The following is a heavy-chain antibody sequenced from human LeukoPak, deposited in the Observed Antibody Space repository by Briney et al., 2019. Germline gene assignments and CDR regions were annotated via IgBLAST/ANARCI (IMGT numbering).Heavy chain of an antibody. CDR2: IYYSGGT. J-gene: IGHJ6*02. V-gene: IGHV4-59*01. CDR1: GGSISSYY. Sequence: SETLPLTCTVSGGSISSYYWSWIRQPPGKGLEWIGYIYYSGGTNYNPSLKSRVTISVDTSKNQFSLKLSSVTAADTAVYYCARGGAVAGPEEGYYYYGMDVWGQGTTVTVSS. D-gene: IGHD6-19*01. CDR3: ARGGAVAGPEEGYYYYGMDV.